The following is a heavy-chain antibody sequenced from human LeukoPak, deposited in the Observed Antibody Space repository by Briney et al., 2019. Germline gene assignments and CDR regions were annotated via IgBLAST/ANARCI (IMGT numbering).Heavy chain of an antibody. D-gene: IGHD3-22*01. J-gene: IGHJ4*02. CDR3: ARWTYYYDSSGYSYWDFDH. CDR2: IYYSGST. Sequence: SETLSLTCTVSGDSISSYSWSWIRQPPGKGLEWIGYIYYSGSTNYNPSLKSRVTISVDTSKNQFSLRLSSVTAADTAVYYCARWTYYYDSSGYSYWDFDHWGQGTLVTVSS. V-gene: IGHV4-59*01. CDR1: GDSISSYS.